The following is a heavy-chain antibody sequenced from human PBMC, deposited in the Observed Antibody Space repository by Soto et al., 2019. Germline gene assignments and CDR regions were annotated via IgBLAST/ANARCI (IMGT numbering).Heavy chain of an antibody. CDR1: GYTFISYA. D-gene: IGHD5-18*01. V-gene: IGHV1-3*01. CDR3: ARDWGIQLWSPGWFDP. CDR2: INAGNGNT. J-gene: IGHJ5*02. Sequence: ASVKVSFKASGYTFISYAMHWVRQAPGQRLEWMGWINAGNGNTKYSQKFQGRVTITRDTSASTAYMELSSLRSEDTAVYYCARDWGIQLWSPGWFDPWGQGTLVTVSS.